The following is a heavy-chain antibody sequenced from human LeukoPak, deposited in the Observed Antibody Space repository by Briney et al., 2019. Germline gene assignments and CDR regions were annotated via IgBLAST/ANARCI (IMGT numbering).Heavy chain of an antibody. V-gene: IGHV4-59*01. J-gene: IGHJ4*02. D-gene: IGHD6-6*01. CDR2: IYYSGST. Sequence: PSETLPLTCTVSGGSISSYYWSWIRQPPGKGLEWIGYIYYSGSTNYNPSLKSRVTISVDTSKNQFSLKLSSVTAADTAVYYCARGRAARPDFDYWGQGTLVTVSS. CDR1: GGSISSYY. CDR3: ARGRAARPDFDY.